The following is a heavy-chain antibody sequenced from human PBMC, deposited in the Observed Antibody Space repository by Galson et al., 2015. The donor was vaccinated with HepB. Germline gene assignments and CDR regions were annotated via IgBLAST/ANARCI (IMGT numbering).Heavy chain of an antibody. V-gene: IGHV1-2*02. CDR2: INPNSGGT. CDR3: ARWSIVVVTPPFDI. J-gene: IGHJ3*02. D-gene: IGHD2-21*02. Sequence: SVKVSCKASGYTFTGYYMHWVRQAPGQGLEWMGWINPNSGGTNYAQKFQGRVTMTRDTSISTAYMELSRLRSDDTAVYYCARWSIVVVTPPFDIWGQGTMVTVSS. CDR1: GYTFTGYY.